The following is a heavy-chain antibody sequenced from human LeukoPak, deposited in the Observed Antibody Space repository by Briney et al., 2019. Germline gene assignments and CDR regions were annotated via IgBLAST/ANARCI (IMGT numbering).Heavy chain of an antibody. D-gene: IGHD2-21*02. CDR1: GFSFSSYL. J-gene: IGHJ6*03. V-gene: IGHV3-30*02. CDR2: IRLDVSKI. Sequence: GGSLRLSCAASGFSFSSYLMHWVRQAPGRGLEWVALIRLDVSKIYYADSVKDRLTISRDNYKNSLCLQMNSLRAEDTATYYCAKKEGDTYASWYMDAWGKGTTVTVSS. CDR3: AKKEGDTYASWYMDA.